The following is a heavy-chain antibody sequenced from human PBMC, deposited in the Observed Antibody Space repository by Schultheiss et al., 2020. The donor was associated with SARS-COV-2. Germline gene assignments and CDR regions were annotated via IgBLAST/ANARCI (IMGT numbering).Heavy chain of an antibody. CDR2: INPNSGDT. Sequence: ASVKVSCKASGYTFTGYYMHWVRQAPGQGLEWMGWINPNSGDTNYAQNFQGRVTMTRDTSLSTAYMELTSLRSDDTAVYYCARWLGYCSSGTCYHYYGMDVWGQGTAVTVSS. D-gene: IGHD2-15*01. CDR3: ARWLGYCSSGTCYHYYGMDV. V-gene: IGHV1-2*02. CDR1: GYTFTGYY. J-gene: IGHJ6*02.